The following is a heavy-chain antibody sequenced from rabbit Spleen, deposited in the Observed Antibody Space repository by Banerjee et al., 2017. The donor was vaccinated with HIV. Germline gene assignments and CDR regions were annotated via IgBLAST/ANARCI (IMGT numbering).Heavy chain of an antibody. J-gene: IGHJ4*01. D-gene: IGHD4-1*01. CDR3: VREVAGRFGL. CDR1: GFDFINYG. CDR2: IEPIFGNT. Sequence: QEHLVESGGGLVQPGGSLKLSCTASGFDFINYGMTWVRQAPGKGLEWIGYIEPIFGNTYYASWVNGRFTISSHNAQNTLYLQLSSLTAADTATYFCVREVAGRFGLWGPGTLVTVS. V-gene: IGHV1S47*01.